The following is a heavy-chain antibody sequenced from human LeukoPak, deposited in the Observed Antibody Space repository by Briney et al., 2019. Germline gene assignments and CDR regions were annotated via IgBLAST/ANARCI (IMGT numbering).Heavy chain of an antibody. CDR1: GFTFSSYA. J-gene: IGHJ4*02. CDR2: ISYDGSNK. D-gene: IGHD4-17*01. Sequence: GRSLRLSCAASGFTFSSYAMHWVRQAPGKGLEWVAVISYDGSNKYYADSVKGRFTISRDNSKNTLYLQMNSLRAEDTAVYYCARDRYDYGDYDFPDYGGQGPLVTVSP. CDR3: ARDRYDYGDYDFPDY. V-gene: IGHV3-30*04.